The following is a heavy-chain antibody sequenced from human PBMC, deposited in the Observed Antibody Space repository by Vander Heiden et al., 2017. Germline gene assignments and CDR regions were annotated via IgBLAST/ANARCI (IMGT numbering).Heavy chain of an antibody. V-gene: IGHV6-1*01. Sequence: QVQLQQSGPGLVKPSQTLPLTCAISGDSVSSNSAAWNWIRQSPSRGLEWLGRTYYRSKWYNDYAVSVKSRITINPDTSKNQFSLQLNSVTPEDTAVYYCARGGGYSGYAVGRFDYWGQGTLVTVSS. CDR2: TYYRSKWYN. J-gene: IGHJ4*02. D-gene: IGHD5-12*01. CDR1: GDSVSSNSAA. CDR3: ARGGGYSGYAVGRFDY.